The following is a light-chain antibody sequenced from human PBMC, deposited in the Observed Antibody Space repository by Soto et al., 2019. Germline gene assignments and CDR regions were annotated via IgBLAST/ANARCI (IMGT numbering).Light chain of an antibody. CDR1: SSDVGGYDY. CDR3: CSYAGSSTWV. Sequence: QSALTQPASVSGSPGQSITISCTGTSSDVGGYDYVSWYQQHPGKAPKLMTYEGSKRPSGVSNRFSGSKSGNTASLTISGLQAEDEADYHCCSYAGSSTWVFGGGTKLTVL. CDR2: EGS. J-gene: IGLJ3*02. V-gene: IGLV2-23*01.